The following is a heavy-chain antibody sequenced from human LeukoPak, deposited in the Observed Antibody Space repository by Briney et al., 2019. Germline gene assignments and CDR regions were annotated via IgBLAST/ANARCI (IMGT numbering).Heavy chain of an antibody. CDR1: GFTFSGSA. CDR3: TRRTRGYSYGPPYFDY. CDR2: IRSKANSYAT. Sequence: GGSLRLSCADSGFTFSGSAMHWVRQASGKGLEWVGRIRSKANSYATAYAASVKGRFTISRDDSKNTAYLQMNSLKTEDTAVYYCTRRTRGYSYGPPYFDYWGQGTLVTVSS. D-gene: IGHD5-18*01. J-gene: IGHJ4*02. V-gene: IGHV3-73*01.